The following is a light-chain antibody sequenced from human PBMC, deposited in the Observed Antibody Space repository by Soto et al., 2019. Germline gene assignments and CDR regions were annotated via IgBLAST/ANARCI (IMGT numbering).Light chain of an antibody. CDR3: LQHRSLPLT. V-gene: IGKV1-17*01. Sequence: DIQMTQSPSSLSASVGDRVTITCRASQGIRNALVWYQQRPGKAPKRLIYGASNLQSGVPSRFSGAGSGTEFTPTINSLQPQDFATYYCLQHRSLPLTFGQGTKLEIK. CDR2: GAS. J-gene: IGKJ2*01. CDR1: QGIRNA.